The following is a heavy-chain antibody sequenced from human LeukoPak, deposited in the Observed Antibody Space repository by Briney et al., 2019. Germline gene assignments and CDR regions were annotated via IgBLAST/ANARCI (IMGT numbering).Heavy chain of an antibody. Sequence: ASVKVSCKASGYTFTSYYMHWVRQAPGQGLEWMGIINPSGGSTSYAQKFQGRVTMTRDTSTSTVYMELSSLRSEDTAVYYCARDLGYSSSSATPLDYWGQGTLVTVSS. CDR2: INPSGGST. CDR1: GYTFTSYY. D-gene: IGHD6-6*01. V-gene: IGHV1-46*01. J-gene: IGHJ4*02. CDR3: ARDLGYSSSSATPLDY.